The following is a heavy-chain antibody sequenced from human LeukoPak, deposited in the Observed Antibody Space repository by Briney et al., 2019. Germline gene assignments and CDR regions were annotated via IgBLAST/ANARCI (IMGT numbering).Heavy chain of an antibody. CDR1: GYTFSSYG. CDR3: ARSSLGTITAGPFDY. J-gene: IGHJ4*02. V-gene: IGHV1-18*01. CDR2: ISGYNGNT. D-gene: IGHD5-12*01. Sequence: ASVKVSCKASGYTFSSYGIAWVRQAPGEGLEWMGWISGYNGNTNYAQKLQGRVSMTTDTSTTTAYMELRSLTSDDTALYYCARSSLGTITAGPFDYWGQGTLVTVSS.